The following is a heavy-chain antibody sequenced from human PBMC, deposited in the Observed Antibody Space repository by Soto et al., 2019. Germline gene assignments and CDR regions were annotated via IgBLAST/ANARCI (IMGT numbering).Heavy chain of an antibody. D-gene: IGHD3-3*01. CDR1: GFTFNSYS. V-gene: IGHV3-21*04. Sequence: PGGSLRLSCAASGFTFNSYSMNWVRQAPGKGLEWVSSISNSGSTTYYADSVKGRFTISRDNAKNSLYLEMNSLRDEDTAVYYCASHYDMWSGYLSPVDYWGQGTLVTVSS. CDR2: ISNSGSTT. CDR3: ASHYDMWSGYLSPVDY. J-gene: IGHJ4*02.